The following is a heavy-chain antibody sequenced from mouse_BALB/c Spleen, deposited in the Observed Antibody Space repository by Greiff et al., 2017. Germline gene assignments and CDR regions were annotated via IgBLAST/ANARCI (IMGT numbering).Heavy chain of an antibody. CDR2: ISYDGSN. V-gene: IGHV3-6*02. Sequence: DVQLQESGPGLVKPSQSLSLTCSVTGYSITSGYYWNWIRQFPGNKLEWMGYISYDGSNNYNPSLKNRISITRDTSKNQFFLKLNSVTTEDTATYYCAREDSSGYVNYYAMDYWGQGTSVTVSS. J-gene: IGHJ4*01. CDR1: GYSITSGYY. D-gene: IGHD3-2*01. CDR3: AREDSSGYVNYYAMDY.